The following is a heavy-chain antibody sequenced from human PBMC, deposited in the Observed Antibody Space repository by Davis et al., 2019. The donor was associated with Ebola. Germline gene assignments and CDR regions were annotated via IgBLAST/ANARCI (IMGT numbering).Heavy chain of an antibody. CDR3: AKHRGGWGYRPDWFDP. D-gene: IGHD6-19*01. J-gene: IGHJ5*02. CDR2: VSASGADI. CDR1: GIIFSNYA. Sequence: GESLNISCAASGIIFSNYAMSWFCQAPGGGLELVSGVSASGADINYADSVRGRFSISRYDSKNTLYLQLTSLRAEDTAVYYCAKHRGGWGYRPDWFDPGGQGTLVTVSS. V-gene: IGHV3-23*01.